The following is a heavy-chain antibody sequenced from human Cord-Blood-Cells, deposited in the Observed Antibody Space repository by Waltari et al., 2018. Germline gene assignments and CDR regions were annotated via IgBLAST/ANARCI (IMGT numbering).Heavy chain of an antibody. CDR3: ARDTNWNGAFDY. V-gene: IGHV3-21*01. D-gene: IGHD1-1*01. CDR2: ISGSSSYI. J-gene: IGHJ4*02. CDR1: GFTLSSYS. Sequence: EVQLVESGGGLVKPGGSLRLSCAASGFTLSSYSMNWVRQAPGTGREWVSSISGSSSYICYAYSGKRRFPISRDNAKNSLYLQMNSLGAEDTAVYYCARDTNWNGAFDYWGQGTLVTVSS.